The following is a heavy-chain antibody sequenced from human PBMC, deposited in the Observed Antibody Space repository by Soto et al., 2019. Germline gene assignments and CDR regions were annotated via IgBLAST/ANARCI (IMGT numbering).Heavy chain of an antibody. Sequence: GGSLRLSCAASGFTFSSYAMSWVRQAPGKGLEWVSAISGSGGSTYYADSVKGRFTISRDNSKNTLYLQMNSLRAEDTAVYYCAKGYRSLVVAAKFDYWGQGTLVTVSS. D-gene: IGHD2-15*01. CDR3: AKGYRSLVVAAKFDY. CDR2: ISGSGGST. V-gene: IGHV3-23*01. CDR1: GFTFSSYA. J-gene: IGHJ4*02.